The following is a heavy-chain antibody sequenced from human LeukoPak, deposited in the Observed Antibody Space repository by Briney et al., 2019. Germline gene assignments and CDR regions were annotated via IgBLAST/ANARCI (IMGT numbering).Heavy chain of an antibody. CDR2: IYYSGST. J-gene: IGHJ5*02. CDR3: ASAFGVVGRLPFDP. CDR1: GGSISSSSYY. D-gene: IGHD3-3*01. Sequence: PSETLSLTCTVSGGSISSSSYYWGWIRQPPGKGLEWIGSIYYSGSTYYNPSLKSRVTISVDTSKNQFSLKLSSVTAADTAVYYCASAFGVVGRLPFDPWGQGTLVTVSS. V-gene: IGHV4-39*01.